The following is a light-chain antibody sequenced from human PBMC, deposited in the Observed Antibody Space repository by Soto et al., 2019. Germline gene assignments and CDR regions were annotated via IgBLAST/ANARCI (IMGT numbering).Light chain of an antibody. CDR3: HQYNNWPPAT. CDR1: QSVNSY. CDR2: GAS. V-gene: IGKV3-15*01. Sequence: EIVLTESPATLSLSPGERATLSCTASQSVNSYLAWYQQKPGQAPRLLIYGASTRATGIPARFSGSGSGTEFTLTINSLQSEDSAVYYCHQYNNWPPATFGQGTKVDIK. J-gene: IGKJ1*01.